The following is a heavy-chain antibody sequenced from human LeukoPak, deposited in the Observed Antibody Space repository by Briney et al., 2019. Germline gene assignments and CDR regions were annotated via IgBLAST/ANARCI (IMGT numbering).Heavy chain of an antibody. CDR1: GFTFSSYG. Sequence: PGGSLRLSCTASGFTFSSYGMHWVRQAPGKGLEWVSAISGSGGSTYYADSVKGRFTISRDNSKNTLYLQMNSLRAENTAVYYCAKRHLIVVVPAARVPEPDDAFDIWGQGTMVTVPS. J-gene: IGHJ3*02. CDR3: AKRHLIVVVPAARVPEPDDAFDI. D-gene: IGHD2-2*01. CDR2: ISGSGGST. V-gene: IGHV3-23*01.